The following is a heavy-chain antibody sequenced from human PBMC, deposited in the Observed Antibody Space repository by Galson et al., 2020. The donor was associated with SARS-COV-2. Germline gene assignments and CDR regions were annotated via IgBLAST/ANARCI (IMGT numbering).Heavy chain of an antibody. D-gene: IGHD7-27*01. Sequence: GGSLRLSCAASGFTFSSYWMHWVRQAPGKGLVWVSRIYSEGRSTSYADSVKGRFTISGDNAKNTLYLQINSLRAEDTAVYYCARGDMGNDYFDYWGQGTLVTVSS. J-gene: IGHJ4*02. V-gene: IGHV3-74*01. CDR1: GFTFSSYW. CDR2: IYSEGRST. CDR3: ARGDMGNDYFDY.